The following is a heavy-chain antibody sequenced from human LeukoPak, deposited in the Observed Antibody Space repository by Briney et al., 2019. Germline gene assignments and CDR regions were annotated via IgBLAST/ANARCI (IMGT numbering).Heavy chain of an antibody. D-gene: IGHD3-16*01. CDR3: ARGITRGLDY. CDR1: GFTFSNYT. J-gene: IGHJ4*02. CDR2: IFSSSSLI. Sequence: GGSLRLSCAASGFTFSNYTMNWVRQAPGKGVEWVSSIFSSSSLIYYANSVKGRFTISRDNAKKSLYLQMNSLRAEDTAVYYCARGITRGLDYWGQGTLVTVSS. V-gene: IGHV3-21*01.